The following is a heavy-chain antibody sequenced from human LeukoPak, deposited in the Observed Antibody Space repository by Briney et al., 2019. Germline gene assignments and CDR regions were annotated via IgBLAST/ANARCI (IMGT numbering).Heavy chain of an antibody. J-gene: IGHJ4*02. D-gene: IGHD5-24*01. CDR2: INPNSGGT. CDR3: ARGNVEMTDFDY. CDR1: GYTFTGYY. Sequence: ASVKVSCKASGYTFTGYYMHWVRQAPGQGLEWMGWINPNSGGTNYAQKFQGRVTMTRDMSISAAYMELSRLRSDDTAVYYCARGNVEMTDFDYWGQGTLVTVSS. V-gene: IGHV1-2*02.